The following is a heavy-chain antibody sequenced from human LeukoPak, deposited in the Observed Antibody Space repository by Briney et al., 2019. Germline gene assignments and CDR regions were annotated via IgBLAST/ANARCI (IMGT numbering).Heavy chain of an antibody. CDR2: THISGST. CDR3: ARARGYSSAYYYYMDV. J-gene: IGHJ6*03. CDR1: GGSISSYL. D-gene: IGHD6-25*01. V-gene: IGHV4-4*07. Sequence: SETLSLTCTVSGGSISSYLWNWIRQPAGKGLEWIGRTHISGSTNYNPSLKSRVTVSLDTSKNQFSLRLSSVTAADTAVYYCARARGYSSAYYYYMDVWGKGTTVTVSS.